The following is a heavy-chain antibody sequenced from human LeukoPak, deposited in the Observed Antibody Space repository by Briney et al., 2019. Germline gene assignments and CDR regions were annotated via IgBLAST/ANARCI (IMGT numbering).Heavy chain of an antibody. CDR2: INHSGST. J-gene: IGHJ6*03. Sequence: SETLSLTCAVYGGSFSGYYWSWIRQPPGKGLEWIGEINHSGSTNYNPSLKSRVTISVDTSKNQFSLKLSSVTAADTAVYYCAREIAAPPYYYYYMDVWGKGTTVTVSS. V-gene: IGHV4-34*01. CDR1: GGSFSGYY. D-gene: IGHD6-25*01. CDR3: AREIAAPPYYYYYMDV.